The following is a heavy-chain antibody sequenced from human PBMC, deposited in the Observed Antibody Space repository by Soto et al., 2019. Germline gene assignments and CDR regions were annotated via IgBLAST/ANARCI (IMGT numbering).Heavy chain of an antibody. V-gene: IGHV3-74*03. CDR1: GFIFISYW. Sequence: AGGSLRLSCAASGFIFISYWIHFCRQFPLKGPVWVARINSDGRNTKYTDSVKGRFTISRDNAKNTLYLQMNSLRAEDTAIYYCARDFMARGRDSNWFDPWGQGTVVTVSS. D-gene: IGHD3-10*01. J-gene: IGHJ5*02. CDR2: INSDGRNT. CDR3: ARDFMARGRDSNWFDP.